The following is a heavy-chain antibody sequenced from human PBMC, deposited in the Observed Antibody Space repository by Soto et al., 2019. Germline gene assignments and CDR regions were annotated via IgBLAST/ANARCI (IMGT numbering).Heavy chain of an antibody. CDR3: ARDSIYCSGGRCYHNWFDP. CDR1: GFTFSNYG. J-gene: IGHJ5*02. Sequence: SGFTFSNYGMSWVRQAPGKGLEWVSVIYSGGSTYYADSVKGRFTISRDNSKNTLYLQMNSLRAEDTAVYYCARDSIYCSGGRCYHNWFDPWGQGTLVTVSS. V-gene: IGHV3-53*01. CDR2: IYSGGST. D-gene: IGHD2-15*01.